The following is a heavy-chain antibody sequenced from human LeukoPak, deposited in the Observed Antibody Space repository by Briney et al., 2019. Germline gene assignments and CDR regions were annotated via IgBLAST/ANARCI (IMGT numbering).Heavy chain of an antibody. CDR1: GGSISSHY. CDR3: ARADSSSLFDY. CDR2: IYYSGST. V-gene: IGHV4-59*11. Sequence: SETLSLTCTVSGGSISSHYWSWIRQPPGKGLEWIGYIYYSGSTNYNPSLKSRVTISVDTSKNQFSLKLSSVTAADTAVYYCARADSSSLFDYWGQGTLVTVSS. D-gene: IGHD6-13*01. J-gene: IGHJ4*02.